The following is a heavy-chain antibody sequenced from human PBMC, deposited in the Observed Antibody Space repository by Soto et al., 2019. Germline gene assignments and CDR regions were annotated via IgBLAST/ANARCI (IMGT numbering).Heavy chain of an antibody. Sequence: PSETLSLTCTVSGGSICSYYWSWIRQPPGKGLEWIGYIYYSGSTNYNPSLKSRVTISVDTSKNQFSLKLSSVTAADTAVYYCARESDWFDPWGQGTLVTAPQ. CDR2: IYYSGST. J-gene: IGHJ5*02. V-gene: IGHV4-59*01. CDR3: ARESDWFDP. CDR1: GGSICSYY.